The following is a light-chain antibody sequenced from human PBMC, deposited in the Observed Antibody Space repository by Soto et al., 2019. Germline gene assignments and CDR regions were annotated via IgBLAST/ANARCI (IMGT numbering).Light chain of an antibody. CDR2: DVS. Sequence: QSALTQPASVSWSPGQSITISCTGTSSDVGGYNYVSWYQQHPGKAPKLMIYDVSNRPSGVSNRFSGSKSGNTASLTISGLQAEDEADYYCSSYTSSSTLVVLGGGTKMTVL. CDR1: SSDVGGYNY. J-gene: IGLJ2*01. V-gene: IGLV2-14*01. CDR3: SSYTSSSTLVV.